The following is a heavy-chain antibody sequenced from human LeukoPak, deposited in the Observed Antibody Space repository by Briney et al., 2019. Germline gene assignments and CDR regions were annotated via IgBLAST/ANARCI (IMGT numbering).Heavy chain of an antibody. Sequence: GGSLRLSCAASGFTFSHAWMSWVRQAPGKGLEWVGRIKSKTDGGTTDYTAPVKGRFTISRDDSKNTLYLEVNSLRTEDTAVYYRTTDLAAMVRAVDYWGQGTLVTVSS. V-gene: IGHV3-15*01. CDR1: GFTFSHAW. CDR2: IKSKTDGGTT. J-gene: IGHJ4*02. CDR3: TTDLAAMVRAVDY. D-gene: IGHD5-18*01.